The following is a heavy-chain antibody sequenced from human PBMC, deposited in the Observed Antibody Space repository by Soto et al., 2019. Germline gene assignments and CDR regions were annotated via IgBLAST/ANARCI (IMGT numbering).Heavy chain of an antibody. CDR2: VNPSGGHT. J-gene: IGHJ4*02. Sequence: QVQLVQSGXEVXXXGXXXXVSXXXSXDXXXXXXXHWVRQAPGQGLEWMGTVNPSGGHTTYAQHFLGRMTMTRDTSTSTLYMELTSLTSEDTAVYYCXRGGXVVVVXAALDYWGQGTLVTVSS. D-gene: IGHD2-21*01. V-gene: IGHV1-46*01. CDR1: XDXXXXXX. CDR3: XRGGXVVVVXAALDY.